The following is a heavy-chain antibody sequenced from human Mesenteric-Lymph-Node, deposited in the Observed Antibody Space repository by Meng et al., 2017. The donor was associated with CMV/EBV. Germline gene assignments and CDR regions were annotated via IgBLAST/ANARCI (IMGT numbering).Heavy chain of an antibody. Sequence: QTLSLTGTFSGFSLSTSGMRVSWIRQPPGKALEWLARIDWDDDKFYSTSLKTRLTISKDTSKNQVVLTMTNMDPVDTATYYCARSYGSGSLDYWGQGTLVTVSS. CDR3: ARSYGSGSLDY. D-gene: IGHD3-10*01. V-gene: IGHV2-70D*14. CDR1: GFSLSTSGMR. J-gene: IGHJ4*02. CDR2: IDWDDDK.